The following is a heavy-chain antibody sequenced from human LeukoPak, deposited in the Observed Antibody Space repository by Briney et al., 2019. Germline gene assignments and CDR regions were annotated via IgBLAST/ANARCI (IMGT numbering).Heavy chain of an antibody. Sequence: SETLSLTCTVSGGSISSYYWTWIRQPPGKGLEWIGYIYFPETTNYNPSLKSRVTMSVDTSNNQFSLRLTPLTAADTAVYYCARADCSTTSCPMDVWGQGTTVTVSS. V-gene: IGHV4-59*01. CDR3: ARADCSTTSCPMDV. J-gene: IGHJ6*02. D-gene: IGHD2-2*01. CDR1: GGSISSYY. CDR2: IYFPETT.